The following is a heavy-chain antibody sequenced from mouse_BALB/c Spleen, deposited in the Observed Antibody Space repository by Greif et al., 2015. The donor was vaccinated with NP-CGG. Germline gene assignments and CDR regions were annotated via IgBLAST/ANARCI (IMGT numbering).Heavy chain of an antibody. V-gene: IGHV14-3*02. Sequence: VQLQQSGAELVKPGASVKLSCTASGFNIKDTYMHWVKQRPEQGLEWIGRIDPANGNTKYDPKFQGKATITADTSSNTAYLQLSSLTSEDTAVYYCVLEAVLRSHAMDYWGQGTSVTVSS. J-gene: IGHJ4*01. CDR1: GFNIKDTY. D-gene: IGHD1-1*01. CDR3: VLEAVLRSHAMDY. CDR2: IDPANGNT.